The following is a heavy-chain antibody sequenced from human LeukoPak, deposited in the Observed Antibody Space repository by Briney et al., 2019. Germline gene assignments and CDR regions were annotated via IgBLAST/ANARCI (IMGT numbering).Heavy chain of an antibody. J-gene: IGHJ5*02. CDR3: ARPLTGDLDWSDP. V-gene: IGHV3-21*01. CDR2: ISRSSRYI. Sequence: PGGSLRLSCAASGFTFSSDSMNWVRQAPGKGLEWVSSISRSSRYIYYADSVKGRFTVSRDNAKNSLYLQMNSLRAEDTAVYYCARPLTGDLDWSDPWGRGTLVTVSS. D-gene: IGHD7-27*01. CDR1: GFTFSSDS.